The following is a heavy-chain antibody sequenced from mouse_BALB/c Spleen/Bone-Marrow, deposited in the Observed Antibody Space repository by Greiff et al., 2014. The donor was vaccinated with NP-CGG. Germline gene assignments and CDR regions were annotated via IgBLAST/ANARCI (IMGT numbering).Heavy chain of an antibody. CDR3: APYYYGSSRFAY. CDR2: IDPANGNT. D-gene: IGHD1-1*01. J-gene: IGHJ3*01. CDR1: GFNIKDTY. V-gene: IGHV14-3*02. Sequence: DVHLVESGAELVKPGASVKLSCTASGFNIKDTYMHWVKQRPEQGLEWIGRIDPANGNTKYDPKFQGKATITADTSSNTAYLQLSSLTSEDTAVYYCAPYYYGSSRFAYWGQGTLVTVSA.